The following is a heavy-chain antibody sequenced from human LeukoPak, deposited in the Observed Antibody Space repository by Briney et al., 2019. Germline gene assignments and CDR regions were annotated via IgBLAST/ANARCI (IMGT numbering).Heavy chain of an antibody. V-gene: IGHV4-34*01. Sequence: SETLSLTCAVYGGSFSDYYWSWIRQPPGKRLEWIGEINHSGSTNYNPSLKSRVTISVDTSKNQFSLKLTSVTAADTAVYYCARERPLVVVPAATTLHVLDLDVWGQGTTVTVSS. J-gene: IGHJ6*02. D-gene: IGHD2-2*01. CDR3: ARERPLVVVPAATTLHVLDLDV. CDR2: INHSGST. CDR1: GGSFSDYY.